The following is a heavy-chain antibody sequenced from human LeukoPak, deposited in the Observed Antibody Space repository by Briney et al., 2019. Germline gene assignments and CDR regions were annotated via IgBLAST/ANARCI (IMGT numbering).Heavy chain of an antibody. D-gene: IGHD6-19*01. J-gene: IGHJ3*02. CDR1: RFTFSTYG. Sequence: GGSLRLSCAASRFTFSTYGMHWVRQAPGKGLEWVAFIRYDGSNKYYADSVKGRFTISRDNSKNTLYLQMNSLRAEDTAVYYCAKGRGSSGWPGAFDIWGQGTMVTVSS. CDR2: IRYDGSNK. CDR3: AKGRGSSGWPGAFDI. V-gene: IGHV3-30*02.